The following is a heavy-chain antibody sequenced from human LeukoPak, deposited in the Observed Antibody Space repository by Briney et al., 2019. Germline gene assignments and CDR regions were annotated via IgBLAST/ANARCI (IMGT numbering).Heavy chain of an antibody. J-gene: IGHJ5*02. CDR2: IYHSGST. V-gene: IGHV4-4*02. Sequence: SGTLSLTCAVSGDSISSSHWWSWVRQPPGKGPEWIGEIYHSGSTNYNPSLKSRVTISVDTSKNQFSLKLSSVTAADTAVYYCARGRQWLARGKNWFDPWGQGTLVTVSS. CDR3: ARGRQWLARGKNWFDP. CDR1: GDSISSSHW. D-gene: IGHD6-19*01.